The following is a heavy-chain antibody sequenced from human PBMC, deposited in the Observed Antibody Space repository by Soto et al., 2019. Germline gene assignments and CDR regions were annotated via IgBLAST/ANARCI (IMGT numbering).Heavy chain of an antibody. CDR1: GGSISSGGYS. D-gene: IGHD2-15*01. Sequence: SETLSLTCAVSGGSISSGGYSWSWIRQPPGKGLEWIGYIYHSGSTYYNPSLKSRVTISVDRSKNQFSLKLSSVTAADTAVYYCARRLITPLWYYGMDVWGQGTTVTVS. V-gene: IGHV4-30-2*01. CDR3: ARRLITPLWYYGMDV. J-gene: IGHJ6*02. CDR2: IYHSGST.